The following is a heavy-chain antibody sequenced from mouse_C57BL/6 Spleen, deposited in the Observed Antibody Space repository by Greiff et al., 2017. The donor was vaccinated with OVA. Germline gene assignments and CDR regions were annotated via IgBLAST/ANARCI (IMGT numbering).Heavy chain of an antibody. V-gene: IGHV1-19*01. CDR1: GYTFTDYY. CDR3: ARRGDADFDY. Sequence: VQLQQSGPVLVKPGASVKMSCKASGYTFTDYYMNWVKQSHGKSLEWIGVINPYNGGTSYNQKFKGKATLNVDKSSSTAYMELNSLTSEDSAVYYCARRGDADFDYWGQGTTLTVSS. CDR2: INPYNGGT. D-gene: IGHD3-3*01. J-gene: IGHJ2*01.